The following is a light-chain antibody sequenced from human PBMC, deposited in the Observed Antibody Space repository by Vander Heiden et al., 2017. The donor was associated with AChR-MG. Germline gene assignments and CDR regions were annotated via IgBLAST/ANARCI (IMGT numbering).Light chain of an antibody. CDR1: SSEVGGYNY. J-gene: IGLJ1*01. CDR2: DVS. CDR3: CSYAGSYKV. Sequence: QSALTPPRPVSGPPVHSVTISCTGTSSEVGGYNYVSWYQQHPGKAPKLMIDDVSKRPSGVPDRFSGSKSGNTASLTISGLQAEDEADYYCCSYAGSYKVFGTGTKVTVL. V-gene: IGLV2-11*01.